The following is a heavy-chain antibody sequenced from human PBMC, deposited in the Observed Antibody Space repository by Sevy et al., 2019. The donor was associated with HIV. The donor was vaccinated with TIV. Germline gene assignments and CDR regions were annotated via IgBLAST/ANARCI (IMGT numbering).Heavy chain of an antibody. D-gene: IGHD2-15*01. CDR3: ATVGLGYYSGASYYQGDWFDP. J-gene: IGHJ5*02. Sequence: ASVKVSCKVFGYSLSKLSMHWVRQAPGKGHEWMGSLDPGNGEITYAQTLQGRITMTEDTSTDTAFMELSSLTSEDTATYFCATVGLGYYSGASYYQGDWFDPWGQGTLVTVSS. V-gene: IGHV1-24*01. CDR2: LDPGNGEI. CDR1: GYSLSKLS.